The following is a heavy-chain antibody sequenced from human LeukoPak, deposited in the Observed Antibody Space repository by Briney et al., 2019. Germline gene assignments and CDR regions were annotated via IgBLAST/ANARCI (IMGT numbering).Heavy chain of an antibody. D-gene: IGHD3-10*01. Sequence: PGRSLRLSCAASGCTFSSYGMDWVHQAPGKGLVWVSYISSSSSTIYYADSVKGRFTISRDNAKNSLYLQMNSLRAEDTAVYYCARSWFGPFDYWGRGTLVTVSS. J-gene: IGHJ4*02. CDR2: ISSSSSTI. CDR1: GCTFSSYG. V-gene: IGHV3-48*01. CDR3: ARSWFGPFDY.